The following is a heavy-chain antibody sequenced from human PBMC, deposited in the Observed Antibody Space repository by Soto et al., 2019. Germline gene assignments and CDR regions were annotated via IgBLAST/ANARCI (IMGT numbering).Heavy chain of an antibody. J-gene: IGHJ4*02. CDR2: IYASGST. V-gene: IGHV4-4*07. D-gene: IGHD2-2*01. Sequence: SETLSLTCTVSGGSISTYYWSWIRQPAGKGLEWIGRIYASGSTNYNPSLKSRVTMSVATSKNQFSLKLSSVTAADTAVYYCARGGMVIIPTATAFDYWGQGALVTVSS. CDR3: ARGGMVIIPTATAFDY. CDR1: GGSISTYY.